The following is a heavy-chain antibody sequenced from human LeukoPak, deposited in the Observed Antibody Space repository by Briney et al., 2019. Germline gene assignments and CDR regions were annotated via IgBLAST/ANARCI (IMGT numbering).Heavy chain of an antibody. CDR1: GFTFSSYG. CDR3: AKDSSRYCSSTSCYSGFDY. V-gene: IGHV3-30*02. CDR2: IWYDGSNK. Sequence: GGSLRLSCAASGFTFSSYGMHWVRQAPGKGLEWVAVIWYDGSNKYYADSVKGRFTISRDNSKNTLYLQMNSLRAEDTAVYYCAKDSSRYCSSTSCYSGFDYWGQGTLVTVSS. D-gene: IGHD2-2*01. J-gene: IGHJ4*02.